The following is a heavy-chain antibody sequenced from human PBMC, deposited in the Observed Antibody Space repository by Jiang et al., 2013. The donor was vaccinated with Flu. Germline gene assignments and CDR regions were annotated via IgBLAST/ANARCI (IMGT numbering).Heavy chain of an antibody. V-gene: IGHV7-4-1*02. D-gene: IGHD3-3*01. CDR2: INTNTGNP. J-gene: IGHJ4*02. Sequence: KASGYNFTNYYLHWVRQAPGQGLEWMGMINTNTGNPTYAQGFTGRFVFSLDTSVSTAYLRISSLKADDTAVYFCARAGEVPPAVKAGSKQFLEWLLISDADYFEYWGQGAL. CDR1: GYNFTNYY. CDR3: ARAGEVPPAVKAGSKQFLEWLLISDADYFEY.